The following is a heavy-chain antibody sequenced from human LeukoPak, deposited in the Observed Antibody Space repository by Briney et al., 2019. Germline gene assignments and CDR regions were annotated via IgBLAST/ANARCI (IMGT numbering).Heavy chain of an antibody. CDR1: GGTFSSYA. CDR2: INPSGGST. J-gene: IGHJ3*01. D-gene: IGHD3-10*01. Sequence: ASVKVSCKASGGTFSSYATSWVRQAPGQGLEWMGIINPSGGSTTYAQKFQGRVTMTSDTSTSTVYVDLSSLRSDDTAIFYCARSSAYYGELDVWGQGTMVTVSS. V-gene: IGHV1-46*01. CDR3: ARSSAYYGELDV.